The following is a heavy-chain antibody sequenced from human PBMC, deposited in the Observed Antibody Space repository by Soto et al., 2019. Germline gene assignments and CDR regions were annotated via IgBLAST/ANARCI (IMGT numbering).Heavy chain of an antibody. V-gene: IGHV3-11*05. D-gene: IGHD3-3*01. CDR1: GFTFNGYY. J-gene: IGHJ4*02. CDR3: ARGDRVADS. Sequence: QVQLVESGGGLVKPGGSLRLSCVASGFTFNGYYMSWIRQAPGKGPEWVSYISSSSSDINYADSVKGRFTTSRDNAKNSLHLQMNSLRDEDTAVYYCARGDRVADSWGQGTLVTVSS. CDR2: ISSSSSDI.